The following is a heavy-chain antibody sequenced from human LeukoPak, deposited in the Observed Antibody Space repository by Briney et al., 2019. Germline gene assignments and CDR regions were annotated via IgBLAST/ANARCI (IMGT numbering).Heavy chain of an antibody. CDR2: ISYDGSNK. Sequence: PGGSLRLSCAASGFTFSSYAMHWVRQAPGKGLEWVAVISYDGSNKYYADSVKGRFTISRDNSKNTLYLQMNSLRAEDTAVYYCARGNPPVIVVVITTNFDYWGQGTLVTVSS. CDR1: GFTFSSYA. D-gene: IGHD3-22*01. J-gene: IGHJ4*02. CDR3: ARGNPPVIVVVITTNFDY. V-gene: IGHV3-30-3*01.